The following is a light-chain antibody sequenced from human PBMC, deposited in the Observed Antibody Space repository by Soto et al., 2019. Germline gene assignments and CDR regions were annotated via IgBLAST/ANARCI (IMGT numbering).Light chain of an antibody. CDR1: SSNIGSNT. CDR3: AAWDDILNGVL. Sequence: QSVLTQPPSASGTPGQRVIISCSGSSSNIGSNTVNWYQQIPGTAPKLLIYSYNQRPSGVPDRFSGSKSDTSASLAISGLQSDDEAEYYCAAWDDILNGVLFGGGTQLTVL. CDR2: SYN. J-gene: IGLJ2*01. V-gene: IGLV1-44*01.